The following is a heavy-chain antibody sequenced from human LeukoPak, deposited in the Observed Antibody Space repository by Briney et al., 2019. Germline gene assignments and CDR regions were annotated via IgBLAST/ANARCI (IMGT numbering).Heavy chain of an antibody. CDR1: GFTFSNSD. V-gene: IGHV3-23*01. CDR3: AKCAKTPGGGSCWCDCFDA. J-gene: IGHJ5*02. Sequence: PGGSLRLSCTASGFTFSNSDMNWVRQAPGKGLEWVSCIRGSGNNPEYTDSVKGRFTISRDKSRNTLYLQLNSLRAENTALYYCAKCAKTPGGGSCWCDCFDAWGQRTLVTVSS. CDR2: IRGSGNNP. D-gene: IGHD3-10*01.